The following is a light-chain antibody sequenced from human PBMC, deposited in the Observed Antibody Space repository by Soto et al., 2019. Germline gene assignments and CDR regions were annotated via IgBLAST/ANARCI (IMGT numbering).Light chain of an antibody. CDR3: QQYGDSPLT. Sequence: EIVLTQSPGTLSLSPGERATLSCRASQSVSRSTSLAWYQEKTGQAPRLLIYGASSRAVGVPDRFSGSGSGTDSTLTISRLEPEDFAVYYCQQYGDSPLTFGGGTKVE. J-gene: IGKJ4*01. V-gene: IGKV3-20*01. CDR2: GAS. CDR1: QSVSRSTS.